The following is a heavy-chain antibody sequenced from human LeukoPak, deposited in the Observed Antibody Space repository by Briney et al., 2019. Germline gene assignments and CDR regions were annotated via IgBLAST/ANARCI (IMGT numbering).Heavy chain of an antibody. CDR2: IIPIFGTA. V-gene: IGHV1-69*05. Sequence: SVKVSCKASGGTFSSYAISWVRQAPGQGLEWRGGIIPIFGTANYAQKFQGRVTITTDESTSTAYMELSSLRSEDTAVYYCARGGSKKSIAAPAFSGSYYPFDYWGQGTLVTVSS. CDR3: ARGGSKKSIAAPAFSGSYYPFDY. J-gene: IGHJ4*02. D-gene: IGHD1-26*01. CDR1: GGTFSSYA.